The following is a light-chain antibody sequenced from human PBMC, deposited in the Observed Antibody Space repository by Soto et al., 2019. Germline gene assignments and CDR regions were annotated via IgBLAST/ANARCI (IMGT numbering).Light chain of an antibody. CDR1: SIDVGSYNF. Sequence: QSALTQPASLSGSPGQSITISCTGTSIDVGSYNFVSWYQQHPGKAPKLMIYEVTDRPSGVSNRFSGSKSGSTASLTISGLQAEDEADYYCSSYTSRNTLAFGGGTKLTVL. CDR3: SSYTSRNTLA. J-gene: IGLJ2*01. CDR2: EVT. V-gene: IGLV2-14*01.